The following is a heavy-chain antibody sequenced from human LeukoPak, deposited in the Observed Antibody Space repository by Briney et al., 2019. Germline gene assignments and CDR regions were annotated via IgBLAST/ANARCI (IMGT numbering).Heavy chain of an antibody. Sequence: PGGSLRLSCAASGFTVSSNYMSWVRQAPGKGLEWVSIIYSGGSTYYADSVKGRFTVSRDNSKNTLSLQMNSLRAEDTAVYYCAKCSTSAYTTGWCNWIDPWGQGTLVTVSS. CDR2: IYSGGST. V-gene: IGHV3-53*01. J-gene: IGHJ5*02. CDR3: AKCSTSAYTTGWCNWIDP. CDR1: GFTVSSNY. D-gene: IGHD6-19*01.